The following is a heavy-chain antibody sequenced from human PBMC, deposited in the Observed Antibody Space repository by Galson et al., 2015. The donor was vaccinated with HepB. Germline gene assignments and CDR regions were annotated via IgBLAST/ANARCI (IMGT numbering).Heavy chain of an antibody. CDR1: GFTFSSYA. J-gene: IGHJ4*02. D-gene: IGHD1-26*01. V-gene: IGHV3-23*01. CDR2: ISGSGGTT. CDR3: AKGRTAAKIVGATLFDH. Sequence: SLRLSCAASGFTFSSYAMSWVRQAPGKGLEWVSTISGSGGTTYYVDSAKGRFSISRDNSKNTLYLQMNSLRAEDTAVYYCAKGRTAAKIVGATLFDHWGLGTLVTVSS.